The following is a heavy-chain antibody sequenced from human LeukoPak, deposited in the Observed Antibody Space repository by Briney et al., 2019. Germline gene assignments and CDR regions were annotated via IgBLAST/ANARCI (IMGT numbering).Heavy chain of an antibody. V-gene: IGHV1-69*05. CDR3: TRGGTSGYSDYYYYYMDV. J-gene: IGHJ6*03. CDR1: GGTFSSYA. Sequence: GVSVKVSCKASGGTFSSYAISWVRQAPGQGLEWMGGIIPIFGTANYAQKFQGRVTITTDESTSTAYMELSSLRSEDTAVYYCTRGGTSGYSDYYYYYMDVWGKGTTVTVSS. CDR2: IIPIFGTA. D-gene: IGHD3-22*01.